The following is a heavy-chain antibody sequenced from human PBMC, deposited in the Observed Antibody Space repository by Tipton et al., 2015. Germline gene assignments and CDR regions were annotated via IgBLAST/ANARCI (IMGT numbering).Heavy chain of an antibody. CDR1: GYTFTSYD. J-gene: IGHJ4*02. CDR3: AKDVLRWTFDH. V-gene: IGHV1-8*01. Sequence: QLVQSGAEVKKPGASVKVSCKASGYTFTSYDINWFRQATGQGLEWMGWMSANGGVTGYAQKFQGRVTMTRDTSVRTAYMELSSLRSEDTAVYYCAKDVLRWTFDHWGQGILVTVSS. CDR2: MSANGGVT. D-gene: IGHD3/OR15-3a*01.